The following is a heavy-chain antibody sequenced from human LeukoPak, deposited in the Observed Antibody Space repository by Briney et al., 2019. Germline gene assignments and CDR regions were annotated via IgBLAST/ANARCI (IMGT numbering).Heavy chain of an antibody. CDR1: GSTFSSYW. V-gene: IGHV3-74*01. D-gene: IGHD3-22*01. CDR3: ARDQSSVFDY. CDR2: INRDGSST. Sequence: PGGSLRLSCAASGSTFSSYWMHWVRQGPGKGLVWVSRINRDGSSTTYADSVKGRFTISRDNAKNTLYLQMNSLRAEDTAVYYCARDQSSVFDYWGQGTLVTVSS. J-gene: IGHJ4*02.